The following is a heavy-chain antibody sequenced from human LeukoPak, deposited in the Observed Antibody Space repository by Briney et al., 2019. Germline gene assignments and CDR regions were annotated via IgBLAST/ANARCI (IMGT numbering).Heavy chain of an antibody. CDR3: ARAVAGTSYYYYYMDV. V-gene: IGHV4-39*07. J-gene: IGHJ6*03. D-gene: IGHD6-19*01. CDR2: IYYSGST. Sequence: SETLSLTCTVSGGSISSSSYYWGWIRQPPGKGLEWIGSIYYSGSTYYNPSLKSRVTISVDTSKNQFSLKLSSVTAADTAVYYCARAVAGTSYYYYYMDVWGKGTTVTVSS. CDR1: GGSISSSSYY.